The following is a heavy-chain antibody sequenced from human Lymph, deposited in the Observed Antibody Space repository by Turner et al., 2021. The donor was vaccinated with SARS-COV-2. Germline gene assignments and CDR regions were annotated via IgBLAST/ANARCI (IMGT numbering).Heavy chain of an antibody. J-gene: IGHJ6*02. D-gene: IGHD3-3*01. CDR2: ISYDGSNK. Sequence: QVQLVESGGGVDQPGRSLRLSCEVSGFTLISYGMHWVRQAPGKGLEWVAVISYDGSNKYYADSVKGRFTISRDNSKNTLYLQMNSLRAEDTAVYYCAKVRSIFGVVIGGMDVWGQGTTVTVSS. V-gene: IGHV3-30*18. CDR3: AKVRSIFGVVIGGMDV. CDR1: GFTLISYG.